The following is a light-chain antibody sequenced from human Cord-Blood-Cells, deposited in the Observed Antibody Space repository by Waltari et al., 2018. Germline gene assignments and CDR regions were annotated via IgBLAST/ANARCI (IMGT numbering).Light chain of an antibody. Sequence: QSALTQPRPVPGSPGPSVTISCTGTTSDVGGYNYFSWYQQHPGKAPKLMIYDVSKRPSGVPDRFSGSKSGNTASLTISGLQAEDEADYYCCSYAGSYTFYVFGTGTKVTVL. CDR3: CSYAGSYTFYV. V-gene: IGLV2-11*01. J-gene: IGLJ1*01. CDR1: TSDVGGYNY. CDR2: DVS.